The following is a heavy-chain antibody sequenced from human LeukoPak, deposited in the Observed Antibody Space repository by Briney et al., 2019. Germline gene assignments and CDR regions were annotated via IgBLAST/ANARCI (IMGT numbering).Heavy chain of an antibody. Sequence: GGSLRLSCAASGFTFSNYAIHWVRQAPGKGLEWVAVISYDGSNKDHADSAKGRFTISRDNSENTLFLHMNSLRAEDTAVYYCAKQSGYSYASGYYFEYWGQGTLVTVSS. V-gene: IGHV3-30*18. CDR1: GFTFSNYA. J-gene: IGHJ4*02. CDR2: ISYDGSNK. CDR3: AKQSGYSYASGYYFEY. D-gene: IGHD5-18*01.